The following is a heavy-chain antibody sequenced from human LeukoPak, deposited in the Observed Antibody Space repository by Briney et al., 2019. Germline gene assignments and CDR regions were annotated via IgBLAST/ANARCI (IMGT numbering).Heavy chain of an antibody. CDR3: ARVGALGYYDSSGYYPTEN. V-gene: IGHV4-34*01. D-gene: IGHD3-22*01. CDR2: INHSGST. CDR1: GGSISSYC. J-gene: IGHJ4*02. Sequence: SETLSLTRTVSGGSISSYCWSWIRQPPGKGLEWIGEINHSGSTNYNPSLKSRVTISVDTSKNQFSLKLSSATAADTAVYYCARVGALGYYDSSGYYPTENWGQGTLVTVSS.